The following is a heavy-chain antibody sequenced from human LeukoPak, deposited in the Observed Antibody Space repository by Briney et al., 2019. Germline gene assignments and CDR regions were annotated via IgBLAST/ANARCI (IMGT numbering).Heavy chain of an antibody. J-gene: IGHJ6*02. CDR2: ISYDGSNK. CDR3: AKELSWLQLISYGMDV. Sequence: GGSLRLSCAASGFTFSSYWISWVRQAPGKGLEWVAVISYDGSNKYYADSVKGRFTISRDNSKNTLYLQMNSLRAEDTAVYYCAKELSWLQLISYGMDVWGQGTTVTVSS. V-gene: IGHV3-30*18. CDR1: GFTFSSYW. D-gene: IGHD5-12*01.